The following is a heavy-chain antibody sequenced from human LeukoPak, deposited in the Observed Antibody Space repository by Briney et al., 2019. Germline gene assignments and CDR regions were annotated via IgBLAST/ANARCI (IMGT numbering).Heavy chain of an antibody. CDR1: GGTFSSYA. V-gene: IGHV1-69*04. CDR2: IIPILGIA. D-gene: IGHD1-20*01. J-gene: IGHJ5*02. CDR3: ARDRTEDNWNDDWFDP. Sequence: SVKVSCKASGGTFSSYAISWVRQAPGQGLEWMGRIIPILGIANYAQKLQGRVTITADKSTSTAYMELSSLRSEDTAVYYCARDRTEDNWNDDWFDPWGQGTLVTVSS.